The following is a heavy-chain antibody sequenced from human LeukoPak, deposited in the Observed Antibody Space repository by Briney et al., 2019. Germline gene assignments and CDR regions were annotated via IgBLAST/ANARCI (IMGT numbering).Heavy chain of an antibody. Sequence: GGSLRLSCAASGFTFSSYGMHWVRQAPGKGLEWVAFIRYDGSNKYYADSVKGRFTISRDNSKNTLYLQMNSLRAEDTAVYYCASFREYYFDYWGQGTLVTVSS. J-gene: IGHJ4*02. D-gene: IGHD2/OR15-2a*01. V-gene: IGHV3-30*02. CDR2: IRYDGSNK. CDR1: GFTFSSYG. CDR3: ASFREYYFDY.